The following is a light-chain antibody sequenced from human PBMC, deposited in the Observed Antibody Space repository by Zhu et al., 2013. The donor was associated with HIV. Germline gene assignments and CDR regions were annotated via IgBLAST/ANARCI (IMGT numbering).Light chain of an antibody. CDR2: DAS. J-gene: IGKJ2*01. Sequence: EIVLTQSPATLSLSPGERATLSCRASQRISSYLAWYQQKPGQAPRLLIYDASNRATGIPARFSGSGSGTDFTLTISSLEPEDFAVYYCQQYGRTPYTFGQGTKLEI. V-gene: IGKV3-11*01. CDR1: QRISSY. CDR3: QQYGRTPYT.